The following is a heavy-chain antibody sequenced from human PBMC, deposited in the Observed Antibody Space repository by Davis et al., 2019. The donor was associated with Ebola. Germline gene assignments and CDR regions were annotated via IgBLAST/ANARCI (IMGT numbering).Heavy chain of an antibody. J-gene: IGHJ4*02. CDR1: GFTFRNYA. D-gene: IGHD3-3*01. CDR2: VSHSEREK. Sequence: GESLKISCAASGFTFRNYAMHWVRQAPGKGLEWVAVVSHSEREKFYADSVKGLFTISRDNSENTLYLQMNSLTADDTAVYYCARAVFHEVLDYWGQGTPVTVSS. V-gene: IGHV3-30*04. CDR3: ARAVFHEVLDY.